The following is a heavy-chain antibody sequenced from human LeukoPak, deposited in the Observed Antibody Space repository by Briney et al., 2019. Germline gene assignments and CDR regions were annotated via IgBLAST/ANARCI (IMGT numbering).Heavy chain of an antibody. D-gene: IGHD6-13*01. Sequence: SKTLSLTCAVYGGSFSGYYWSWIRQPPGKGLEWIGEINHSGSTNYNPSLKSRVTISVDTSKNQFSLKLSSVTAADTAVYYCARTGLGSSWMVRFDPWGQGTLVTVSS. CDR3: ARTGLGSSWMVRFDP. J-gene: IGHJ5*02. CDR1: GGSFSGYY. V-gene: IGHV4-34*01. CDR2: INHSGST.